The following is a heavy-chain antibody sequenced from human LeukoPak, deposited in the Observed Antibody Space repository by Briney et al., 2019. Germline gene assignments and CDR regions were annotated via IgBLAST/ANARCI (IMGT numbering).Heavy chain of an antibody. CDR2: INHSGST. D-gene: IGHD2-15*01. J-gene: IGHJ5*02. CDR1: GGSFSGYY. V-gene: IGHV4-34*01. Sequence: PSETLSLTCAVYGGSFSGYYWSWIRQPPGKGLEWIGEINHSGSTNYNPSLKSRVTISVDTSKNQFSLKLSSVTAADTAVYYCARGLGHLRDIVVVVAATRTFDPWGQGTLVTVSS. CDR3: ARGLGHLRDIVVVVAATRTFDP.